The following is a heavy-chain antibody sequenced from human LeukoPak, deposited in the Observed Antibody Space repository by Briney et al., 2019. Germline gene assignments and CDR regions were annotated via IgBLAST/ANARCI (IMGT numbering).Heavy chain of an antibody. CDR1: GFSFSSCS. CDR3: AKDYVVRGVNWAYGVFDY. Sequence: PGGSLRLSCAASGFSFSSCSMNWVRQAPGKGLEWVSSISSSSDYIYYADSVKGRFTISRDSAKNSLYLQMNSLRAEDTAVYYCAKDYVVRGVNWAYGVFDYWGQGTLVTVSS. J-gene: IGHJ4*02. CDR2: ISSSSDYI. D-gene: IGHD3-10*01. V-gene: IGHV3-21*04.